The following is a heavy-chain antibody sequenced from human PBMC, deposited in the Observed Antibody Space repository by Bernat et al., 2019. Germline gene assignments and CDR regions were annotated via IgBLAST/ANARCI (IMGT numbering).Heavy chain of an antibody. CDR3: AEEYYYGSGRGFDI. V-gene: IGHV3-33*06. J-gene: IGHJ3*02. D-gene: IGHD3-10*01. Sequence: QVQLVESGGGVVQPGRSLRLSCAASGFTFSDHGMHWVRQPPGEGLEWVAVIWYDGSDKYYADSVKGRFTISRDNFKNTLYLQMNSLRAEDTAVYYCAEEYYYGSGRGFDIWGQGTMVTVSS. CDR1: GFTFSDHG. CDR2: IWYDGSDK.